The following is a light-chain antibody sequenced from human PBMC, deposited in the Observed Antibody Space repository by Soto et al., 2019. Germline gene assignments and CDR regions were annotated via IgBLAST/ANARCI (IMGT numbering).Light chain of an antibody. CDR3: QQYYSTPGA. V-gene: IGKV4-1*01. J-gene: IGKJ3*01. CDR1: QSVLYSSNNKNY. Sequence: DIVMTQSPDSLAVSLGERATINCKSSQSVLYSSNNKNYLAWYQQKPGQPPKLLIYWASTRESGVPDRFSGSGSGTDFTLTIGSLQAADVAVYYCQQYYSTPGAFGPGTKVDIK. CDR2: WAS.